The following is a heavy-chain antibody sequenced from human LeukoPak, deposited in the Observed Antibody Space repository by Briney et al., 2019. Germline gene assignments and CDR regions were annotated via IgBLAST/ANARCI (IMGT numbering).Heavy chain of an antibody. Sequence: PGRSLRLSCAASGFTFSSYAMHWVRQAPGKGLEWVAVISYDGSNKYYADSVKGRFTISRDNSKNTLYLQMNSLRAEDTAVYYCAREHYYDSSGSNWFDPWGQGTLVTVSS. CDR3: AREHYYDSSGSNWFDP. D-gene: IGHD3-22*01. V-gene: IGHV3-30*01. J-gene: IGHJ5*02. CDR1: GFTFSSYA. CDR2: ISYDGSNK.